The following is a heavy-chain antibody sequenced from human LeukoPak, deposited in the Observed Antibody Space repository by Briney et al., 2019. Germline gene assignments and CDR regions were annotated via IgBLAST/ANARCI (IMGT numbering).Heavy chain of an antibody. CDR2: IIPIFGTA. Sequence: ASVKVSCKASGGTFTSYAISWVRQAPGQGLEGMGGIIPIFGTANYAQKFQGRVTITADESTSTAYMELSSLRSEDTAVYYCAAGYCSSTSCVYYYYYYMDVWGKGTTVTISS. J-gene: IGHJ6*03. D-gene: IGHD2-2*01. CDR3: AAGYCSSTSCVYYYYYYMDV. CDR1: GGTFTSYA. V-gene: IGHV1-69*13.